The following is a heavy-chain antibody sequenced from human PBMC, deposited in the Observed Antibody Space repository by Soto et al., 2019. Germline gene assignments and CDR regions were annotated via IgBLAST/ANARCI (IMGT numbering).Heavy chain of an antibody. V-gene: IGHV1-69*13. CDR3: ARYYDILNWFDP. CDR1: GGTFSSYA. D-gene: IGHD3-9*01. J-gene: IGHJ5*02. CDR2: IIPIFGTA. Sequence: SVKVSCKASGGTFSSYAISWVRQAPGQGLEWMGGIIPIFGTANYAQKFQGRVTITADESTSTAYMELSSLRSEDTAVYYCARYYDILNWFDPWGQGTLVTVSS.